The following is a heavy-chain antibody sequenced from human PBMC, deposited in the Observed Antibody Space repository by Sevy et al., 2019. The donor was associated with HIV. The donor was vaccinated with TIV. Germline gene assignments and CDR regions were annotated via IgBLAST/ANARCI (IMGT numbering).Heavy chain of an antibody. CDR1: RFTFSNFW. D-gene: IGHD5-18*01. CDR3: ARWRTAITAFDI. Sequence: GGSLRLSCAASRFTFSNFWMTWVRQAPGKGLEWVANIKQDGSEKYYVDSVRGRFTISRDNAKNSLYLQMNSLRAEDTAVYYCARWRTAITAFDIWGQGTMVTFSS. V-gene: IGHV3-7*01. J-gene: IGHJ3*02. CDR2: IKQDGSEK.